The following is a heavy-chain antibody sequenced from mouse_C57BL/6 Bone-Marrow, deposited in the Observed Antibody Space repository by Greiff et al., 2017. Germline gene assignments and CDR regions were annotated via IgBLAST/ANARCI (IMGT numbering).Heavy chain of an antibody. V-gene: IGHV1-4*01. D-gene: IGHD2-4*01. CDR2: INPSSGYT. J-gene: IGHJ3*01. CDR1: GYTFTSYT. Sequence: VKLMESGAELARPGASVKMSCTASGYTFTSYTMHWVKQRPGQGLEWIGYINPSSGYTKYTKKFKDKATLTADKSSSTAYMQLSSLTSEDSAVYYCARYYDYDGFAYWGQGTLVTVSA. CDR3: ARYYDYDGFAY.